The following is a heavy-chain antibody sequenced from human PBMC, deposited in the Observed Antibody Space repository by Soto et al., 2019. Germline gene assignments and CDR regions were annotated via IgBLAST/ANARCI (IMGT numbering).Heavy chain of an antibody. CDR3: ARDIYCSSTSCRPYYYGMDV. D-gene: IGHD2-2*01. Sequence: EASVKVSCKASGGTFSSYAISWVRQAPGQGLEWMGGIIPIFGTANYAQKFQGRVTITADESTSTAYMELSSLRSEDTAVYYCARDIYCSSTSCRPYYYGMDVWGQGTTVTVSS. V-gene: IGHV1-69*13. J-gene: IGHJ6*02. CDR1: GGTFSSYA. CDR2: IIPIFGTA.